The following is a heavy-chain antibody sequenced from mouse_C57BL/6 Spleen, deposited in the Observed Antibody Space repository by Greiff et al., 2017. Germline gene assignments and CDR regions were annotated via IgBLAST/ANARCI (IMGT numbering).Heavy chain of an antibody. J-gene: IGHJ2*01. Sequence: QVQLQQPGAELVRPGSSVKLSCTASGFTFTSYWMDWVKQRPGQGLEWIGNIYPSDSETHYNPMFTYKATLTVDKSSSTAYMQRSSLTSEDSAFYDCARGGYHYFDYWGQGTTLTVSS. V-gene: IGHV1-61*01. CDR1: GFTFTSYW. CDR2: IYPSDSET. D-gene: IGHD2-2*01. CDR3: ARGGYHYFDY.